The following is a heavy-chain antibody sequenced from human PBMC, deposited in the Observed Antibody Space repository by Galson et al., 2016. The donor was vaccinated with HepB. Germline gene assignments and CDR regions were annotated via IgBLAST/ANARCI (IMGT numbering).Heavy chain of an antibody. V-gene: IGHV3-23*01. J-gene: IGHJ4*02. CDR3: AKARSEAADH. CDR1: GLTFSSYS. Sequence: SLRLSCAVSGLTFSSYSMNWVRQAPGKGLEWVSCISGSGGTTYYADSVKGRFTISRDNSKNTLFLQMDSLRVEDTAIYYCAKARSEAADHWGQGTLVTVSS. CDR2: ISGSGGTT.